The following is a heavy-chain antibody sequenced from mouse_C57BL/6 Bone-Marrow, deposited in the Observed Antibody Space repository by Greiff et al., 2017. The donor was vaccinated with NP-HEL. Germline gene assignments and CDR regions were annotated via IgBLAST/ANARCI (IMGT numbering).Heavy chain of an antibody. CDR1: GYTFTSYW. Sequence: QVQLQQPGAELVKPGASVKMSCKASGYTFTSYWITWVKQRPGQGLEWIGDIYPGSGSTNYNEKFKSKATLTVDTSSSTAYMQLSSLTSEDSAVYYCAREGDAYGSSYRYFDVWGTGTTVTVSA. CDR3: AREGDAYGSSYRYFDV. V-gene: IGHV1-55*01. J-gene: IGHJ1*03. D-gene: IGHD1-1*01. CDR2: IYPGSGST.